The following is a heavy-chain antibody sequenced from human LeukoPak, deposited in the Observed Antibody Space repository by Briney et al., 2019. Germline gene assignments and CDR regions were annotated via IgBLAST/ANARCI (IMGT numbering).Heavy chain of an antibody. J-gene: IGHJ4*02. Sequence: ASVKVSCKASGYTFTGYYMHWVRQAPGQGLEWMGWINPNSGGTNYAQKFQGRVTMTRDTSISTAYMELSRLRSDDTAVYYCARVSMVRGQQPSPTYWGQGTLVTVSS. D-gene: IGHD3-10*01. CDR1: GYTFTGYY. V-gene: IGHV1-2*02. CDR3: ARVSMVRGQQPSPTY. CDR2: INPNSGGT.